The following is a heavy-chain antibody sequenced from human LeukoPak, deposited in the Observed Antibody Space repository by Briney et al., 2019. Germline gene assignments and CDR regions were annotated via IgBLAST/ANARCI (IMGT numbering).Heavy chain of an antibody. J-gene: IGHJ4*02. V-gene: IGHV3-30*04. D-gene: IGHD6-19*01. CDR1: GFTFSSYA. Sequence: PGGSLRLSCAASGFTFSSYAMHWVRQAPGKGLEGVAVISYDGSNKYYADSVKGRFTISRDNSKNTLYLQMNSLRAEDTAVYYCARASSLWLVPWDYWGQGTLVTVSS. CDR3: ARASSLWLVPWDY. CDR2: ISYDGSNK.